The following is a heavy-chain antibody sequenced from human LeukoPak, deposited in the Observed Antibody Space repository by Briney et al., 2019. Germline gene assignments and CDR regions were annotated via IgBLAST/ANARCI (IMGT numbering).Heavy chain of an antibody. Sequence: GGSLRLSCAASGFTFHDYAMHWVRQAPGKGLEWVSGISWDSGSIAYADSVKGRFTISRDNAKNSLYLQMNSLRAEDTAVYYCARISEYYGSGRYYHYYYGMDVWGQGTTVIVSS. CDR3: ARISEYYGSGRYYHYYYGMDV. CDR1: GFTFHDYA. CDR2: ISWDSGSI. J-gene: IGHJ6*02. V-gene: IGHV3-9*01. D-gene: IGHD3-10*01.